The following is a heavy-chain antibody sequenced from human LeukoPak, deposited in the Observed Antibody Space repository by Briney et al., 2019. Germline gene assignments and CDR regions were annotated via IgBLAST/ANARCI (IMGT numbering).Heavy chain of an antibody. V-gene: IGHV1-2*02. J-gene: IGHJ4*02. CDR2: INPNSGGT. CDR1: GYTFTGYY. Sequence: ASVKVSCKASGYTFTGYYMHWVRQAPGQGLEWMGWINPNSGGTNYAQKFQGRVTMTRDTSISTAYMELSRLRSDDTAVYHCARGYYDSSVIVGYWGQGTLVTVSS. CDR3: ARGYYDSSVIVGY. D-gene: IGHD3-22*01.